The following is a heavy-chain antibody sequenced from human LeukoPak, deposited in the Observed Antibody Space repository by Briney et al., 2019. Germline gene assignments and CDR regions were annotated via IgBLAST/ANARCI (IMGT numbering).Heavy chain of an antibody. J-gene: IGHJ5*02. V-gene: IGHV3-23*01. CDR3: ARDFSPAVLWGSYLDWFDP. CDR1: GFIFSHYA. Sequence: GGSLRLSCAASGFIFSHYAMSWVRQAPGKGLEWVSVISGRGDSTYYADSVKGRFTISRDNSKNSLYLQMNSLRAEDTAVYYCARDFSPAVLWGSYLDWFDPWGQGTLVTVSS. CDR2: ISGRGDST. D-gene: IGHD3-16*02.